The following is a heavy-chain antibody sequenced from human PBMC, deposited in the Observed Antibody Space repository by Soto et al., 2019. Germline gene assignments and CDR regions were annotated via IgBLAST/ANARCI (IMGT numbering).Heavy chain of an antibody. CDR1: GFTFCSYA. Sequence: GSLRLSCTGSGFTFCSYALIFFRHSPFKWLEWVGVIRSEANGGTTDYAASVKGRITISRDDSKSIAYMEINSLQTEDTAVYYCTRYYYESSGYYVYWGQGALVTVSS. V-gene: IGHV3-49*03. CDR3: TRYYYESSGYYVY. J-gene: IGHJ4*02. D-gene: IGHD3-22*01. CDR2: IRSEANGGTT.